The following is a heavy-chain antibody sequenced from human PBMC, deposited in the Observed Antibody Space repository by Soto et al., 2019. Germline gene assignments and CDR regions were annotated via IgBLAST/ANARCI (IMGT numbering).Heavy chain of an antibody. CDR1: GGTFSSYA. J-gene: IGHJ6*02. CDR3: ARSCTNGVCYPDGGDYYYGMDV. D-gene: IGHD2-8*01. Sequence: GASVKVSCKASGGTFSSYAISWVRQAPGQGXEWMGGIIPIFGTANYAQKFQGRVTITADESTSTAYMELSSLRSEDTAVYYCARSCTNGVCYPDGGDYYYGMDVWGQGATVTVSS. CDR2: IIPIFGTA. V-gene: IGHV1-69*13.